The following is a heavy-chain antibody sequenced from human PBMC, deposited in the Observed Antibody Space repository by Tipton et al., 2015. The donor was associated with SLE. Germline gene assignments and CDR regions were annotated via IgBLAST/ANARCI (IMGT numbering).Heavy chain of an antibody. CDR1: GGSISSGGHY. Sequence: TLSLTCTVSGGSISSGGHYWSWIRQPAGKGLEWIGRIHASGSSGSTEYNPSLKSRVTISVDTSKNQFCLKLSSVTAADTAVYYCARAGGGDSNWFDPWGQGTLVTVSS. V-gene: IGHV4-61*02. CDR3: ARAGGGDSNWFDP. D-gene: IGHD2-21*01. J-gene: IGHJ5*02. CDR2: IHASGSSGST.